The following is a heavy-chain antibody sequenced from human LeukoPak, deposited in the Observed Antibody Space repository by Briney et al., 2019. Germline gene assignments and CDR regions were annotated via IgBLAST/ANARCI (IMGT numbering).Heavy chain of an antibody. CDR3: GXEYIDPTLGDYAGSYIDY. Sequence: ASVKVSCKASGYTVTRYAMNWVRQAPGQGLEWMGWGNTNTGDPTHAQGFTGRVVFSLDAAVSSAYRQMRSLVAEDAAWYDCGXEYIDPTLGDYAGSYIDYWGQGTLVTVSS. V-gene: IGHV7-4-1*02. J-gene: IGHJ4*02. CDR2: GNTNTGDP. D-gene: IGHD3-10*01. CDR1: GYTVTRYA.